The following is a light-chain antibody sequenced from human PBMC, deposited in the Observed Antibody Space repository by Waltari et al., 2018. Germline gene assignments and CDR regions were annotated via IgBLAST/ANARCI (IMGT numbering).Light chain of an antibody. J-gene: IGLJ2*01. CDR2: EKK. CDR3: GTWDSSLSAVV. V-gene: IGLV1-51*02. CDR1: SSNIEINY. Sequence: QSVLTQPPSVSAAPGQKVTISCSGSSSNIEINYVSWYQQLPGTPPQPLTFEKKWRHSGSPDRFSGSRSGTAATRGITGLQTADEADYYCGTWDSSLSAVVFGGGTKLTV.